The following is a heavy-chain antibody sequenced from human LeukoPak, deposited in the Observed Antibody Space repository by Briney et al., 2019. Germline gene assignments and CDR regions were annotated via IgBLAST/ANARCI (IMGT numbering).Heavy chain of an antibody. CDR2: ISPSGGST. J-gene: IGHJ6*02. V-gene: IGHV1-46*01. Sequence: ASVKVSCKASGYTFTSYYMHWVRQAPGQGLEWMGIISPSGGSTSYAQKFQGRVTITADKSTSTAYMELSSLRSEDTAVYYCARDLPADIVVVVAATNYGMDVWGQGTTVTVSS. CDR1: GYTFTSYY. D-gene: IGHD2-15*01. CDR3: ARDLPADIVVVVAATNYGMDV.